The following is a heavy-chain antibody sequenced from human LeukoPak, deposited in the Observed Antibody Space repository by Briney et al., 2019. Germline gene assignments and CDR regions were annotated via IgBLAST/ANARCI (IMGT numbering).Heavy chain of an antibody. Sequence: ASVKVSCKASGYTFTTYTMHWVRQAPGQRLEWMGWINAGNGNTKYSQKFQGRVTITRDTSASTAYMELRSLRSDDTAVYYCARAEDYDILTGYYRFFGNDYWGQGTLVTVSS. CDR3: ARAEDYDILTGYYRFFGNDY. D-gene: IGHD3-9*01. V-gene: IGHV1-3*01. CDR2: INAGNGNT. J-gene: IGHJ4*02. CDR1: GYTFTTYT.